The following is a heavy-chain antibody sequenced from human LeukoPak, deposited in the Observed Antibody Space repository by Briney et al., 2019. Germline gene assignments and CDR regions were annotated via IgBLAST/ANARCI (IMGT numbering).Heavy chain of an antibody. J-gene: IGHJ6*02. V-gene: IGHV4-30-2*01. CDR3: ASSNSYYYGMDV. CDR2: IYHSGST. Sequence: SETLSLTCAVSGGSISSGGYSWSWIRQPPGKGLEWIGYIYHSGSTYYNPSLKSRVTISVDRSKNQFSLKLSSVTAADTAVYYCASSNSYYYGMDVWGQGTTVTVSS. CDR1: GGSISSGGYS.